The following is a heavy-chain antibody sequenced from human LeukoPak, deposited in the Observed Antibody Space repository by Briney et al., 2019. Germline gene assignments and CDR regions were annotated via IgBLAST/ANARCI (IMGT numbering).Heavy chain of an antibody. J-gene: IGHJ3*02. CDR3: ARDLPQYYYDSSGRDAFDI. Sequence: GSLRLSCGASGFSFSSYWMSWVRQAPGKGLEWVANIKQDGGAKYYVDSVKGPFTISRDNAKNSLYLQMNSLRAEDTAVYYCARDLPQYYYDSSGRDAFDIWGQGTMVTVSS. CDR1: GFSFSSYW. D-gene: IGHD3-22*01. CDR2: IKQDGGAK. V-gene: IGHV3-7*01.